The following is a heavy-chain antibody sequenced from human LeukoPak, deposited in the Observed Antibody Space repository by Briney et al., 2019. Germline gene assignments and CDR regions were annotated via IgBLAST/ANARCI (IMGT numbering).Heavy chain of an antibody. CDR1: GFTFSSYA. V-gene: IGHV3-23*01. CDR2: ISGRGEST. Sequence: GGSLRLSCAASGFTFSSYAMIWVRQAPGKGPEWVASISGRGESTNYADSVKGRFTISRDNSQNTLHLQMNSLRAEDTAIYYCATDRKVGTWDPRFNYWGQGTLVTVSS. D-gene: IGHD4-23*01. J-gene: IGHJ4*02. CDR3: ATDRKVGTWDPRFNY.